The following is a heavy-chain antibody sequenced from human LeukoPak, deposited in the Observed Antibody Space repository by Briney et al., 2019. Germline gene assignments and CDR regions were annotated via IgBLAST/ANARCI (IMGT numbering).Heavy chain of an antibody. CDR2: IYPGDSDT. J-gene: IGHJ6*02. CDR3: AKSIVAGTEYYGMDV. Sequence: GESLKISCKGSGYSFTSYWIGWVRQMPGKGLEGMGIIYPGDSDTRYSPSFQGQVTISADKSISTAYLQWSSLKASDTAMYYCAKSIVAGTEYYGMDVWGQGTTVTVSS. CDR1: GYSFTSYW. D-gene: IGHD6-19*01. V-gene: IGHV5-51*01.